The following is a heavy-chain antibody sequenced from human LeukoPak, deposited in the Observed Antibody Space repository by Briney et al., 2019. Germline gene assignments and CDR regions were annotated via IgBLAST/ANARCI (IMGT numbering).Heavy chain of an antibody. J-gene: IGHJ4*02. D-gene: IGHD3-3*01. CDR1: GGSYSGYY. CDR3: ARGRDFWSGYRTFDY. V-gene: IGHV4-34*01. CDR2: INHSGST. Sequence: SETLSLTCAVYGGSYSGYYWSWIRQPPGKGLEWIGEINHSGSTNYNPSLKSRVTISVDTSKNQFSLKLRSVTAADTAVYYCARGRDFWSGYRTFDYWGQGTLVTVSS.